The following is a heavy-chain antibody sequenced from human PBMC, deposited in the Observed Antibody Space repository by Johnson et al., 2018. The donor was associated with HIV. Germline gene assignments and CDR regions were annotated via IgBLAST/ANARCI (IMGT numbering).Heavy chain of an antibody. CDR3: AKAIGDAFEI. D-gene: IGHD2/OR15-2a*01. CDR2: IGYDGSNK. J-gene: IGHJ3*02. V-gene: IGHV3-30*02. Sequence: QVQLVESGGGLVKPGGSLRLSCAASGFTFSSYAMSWVRQAPGKGLEWVAFIGYDGSNKYYADSVKGRFTISRDNAKNSLYLQMNSLRAEDTAVYYCAKAIGDAFEIWGQGTMVTVSS. CDR1: GFTFSSYA.